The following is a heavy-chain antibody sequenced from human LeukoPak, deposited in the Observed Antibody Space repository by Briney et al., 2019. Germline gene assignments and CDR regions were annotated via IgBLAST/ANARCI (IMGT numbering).Heavy chain of an antibody. CDR2: IRYDGSNK. J-gene: IGHJ4*02. V-gene: IGHV3-30*02. CDR3: AIPGDY. CDR1: GFTFSSYG. Sequence: GGSLRLSCAASGFTFSSYGMHWVRQAPGKGLEWVAFIRYDGSNKYYTDSVKGRFTISRDNSKNTLYLQMNSLTTDDTAVYYCAIPGDYWGQGTLVTVSS.